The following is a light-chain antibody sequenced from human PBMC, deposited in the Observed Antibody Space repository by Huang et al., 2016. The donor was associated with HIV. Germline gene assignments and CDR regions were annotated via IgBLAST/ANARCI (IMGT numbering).Light chain of an antibody. CDR2: AAS. CDR3: QQYNNWPPWT. V-gene: IGKV3-15*01. CDR1: QSITSN. J-gene: IGKJ1*01. Sequence: EIVMTQSPATLSVSPGERATLSFRASQSITSNLAWYQQNPGQAPRLLRYAASTRATGIPARFSGSGSGTEFTLSISSLQSEDFAVYYCQQYNNWPPWTFGQGTKVEIK.